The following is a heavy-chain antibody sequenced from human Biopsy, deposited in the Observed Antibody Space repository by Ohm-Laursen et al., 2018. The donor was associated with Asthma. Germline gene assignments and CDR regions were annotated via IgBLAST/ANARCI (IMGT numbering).Heavy chain of an antibody. CDR2: INTSGGST. Sequence: SVKVSCKASGYTFTSYYMHWVRQAPGQGLEWMGIINTSGGSTSYAQKFQGRVTMTRDTSTSTVYMELSSLRSEDTAVYYCARVSITPGAFNIWGQGTTVTVSS. J-gene: IGHJ3*02. CDR3: ARVSITPGAFNI. D-gene: IGHD3-10*01. V-gene: IGHV1-46*01. CDR1: GYTFTSYY.